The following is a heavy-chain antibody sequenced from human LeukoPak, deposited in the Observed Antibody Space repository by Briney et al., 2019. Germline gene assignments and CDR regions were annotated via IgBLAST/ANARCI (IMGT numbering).Heavy chain of an antibody. J-gene: IGHJ5*02. CDR2: MNPNSGNT. Sequence: ASVKVSCKASGYTFTSYDINWVRQATGQGLEWMGWMNPNSGNTGYAQKFQGRVTMTRNTSISTAYTELSSLRSEDTAVYYCARALGYCSSTSCYLYWFDPWGQGTLVTVSS. CDR1: GYTFTSYD. CDR3: ARALGYCSSTSCYLYWFDP. D-gene: IGHD2-2*01. V-gene: IGHV1-8*01.